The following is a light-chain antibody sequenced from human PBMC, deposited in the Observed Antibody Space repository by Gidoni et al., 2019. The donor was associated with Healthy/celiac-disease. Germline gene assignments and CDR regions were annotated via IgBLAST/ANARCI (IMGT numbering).Light chain of an antibody. CDR1: QSVSSY. V-gene: IGKV3-11*01. J-gene: IGKJ3*01. CDR3: QQRSNWLFT. Sequence: IVLTQSPATLSLSPGERATLSCRASQSVSSYLAWYQQKPGQAPRHLIYGASNRATGIPARFSGSGSGTDFTLTISSLEPEAFAVYYCQQRSNWLFTFGPGTKVDIK. CDR2: GAS.